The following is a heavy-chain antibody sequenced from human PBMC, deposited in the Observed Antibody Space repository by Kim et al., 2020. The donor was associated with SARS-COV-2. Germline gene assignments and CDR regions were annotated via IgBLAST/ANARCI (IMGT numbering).Heavy chain of an antibody. V-gene: IGHV1-2*04. CDR1: GYTFTGYY. Sequence: ASVKVSCKASGYTFTGYYMHWVRQAPGQGLEWMGWINPNSGGTNYAQKFQGWVTMTRDTSISTAYMELSRLRSDDTAVYYCARDRAVTTFFYYYYGMDVWGQGTTVTVSS. CDR2: INPNSGGT. J-gene: IGHJ6*02. CDR3: ARDRAVTTFFYYYYGMDV. D-gene: IGHD4-17*01.